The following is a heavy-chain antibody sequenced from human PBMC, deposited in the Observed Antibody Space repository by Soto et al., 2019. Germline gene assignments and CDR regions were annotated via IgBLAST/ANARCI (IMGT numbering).Heavy chain of an antibody. Sequence: PSDTLSLTCSVSGVSITGSYWSWIRQPPGKTLEWIGYVYHGGTSTYNPSLKRRVSISVDTSKNQFSLRLTSVIAADTAVYYCARDMTYGAGSLAGCDYWGQGILVTVSS. CDR2: VYHGGTS. J-gene: IGHJ4*02. CDR3: ARDMTYGAGSLAGCDY. V-gene: IGHV4-59*01. CDR1: GVSITGSY. D-gene: IGHD1-26*01.